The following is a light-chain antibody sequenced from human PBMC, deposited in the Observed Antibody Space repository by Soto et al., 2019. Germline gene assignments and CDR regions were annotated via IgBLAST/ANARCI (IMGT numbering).Light chain of an antibody. Sequence: EIVLTQSPATLSLSPGERATLSCRASQSVSTYLAWYQQKPGQAPRLLIYDASNRATGIPARFSGSGSGTDFTLTISHLKPEDFAVYYCQQRSNWPRTFGQGTKVEIK. CDR2: DAS. J-gene: IGKJ1*01. CDR3: QQRSNWPRT. CDR1: QSVSTY. V-gene: IGKV3-11*01.